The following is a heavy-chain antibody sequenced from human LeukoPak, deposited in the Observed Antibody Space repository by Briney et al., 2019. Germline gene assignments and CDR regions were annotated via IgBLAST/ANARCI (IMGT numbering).Heavy chain of an antibody. CDR2: IYYSGST. CDR3: ARPAYRGSYYDAFDI. J-gene: IGHJ3*02. D-gene: IGHD1-26*01. V-gene: IGHV4-39*01. Sequence: SETLSLTCTVSGGSISSSSYYWGWIRQPPGKGLEWIGSIYYSGSTYYNPSLKRRVTISVDTSKNKFSLKLNSVTAADTAVYYCARPAYRGSYYDAFDIWGQGTMVTVSS. CDR1: GGSISSSSYY.